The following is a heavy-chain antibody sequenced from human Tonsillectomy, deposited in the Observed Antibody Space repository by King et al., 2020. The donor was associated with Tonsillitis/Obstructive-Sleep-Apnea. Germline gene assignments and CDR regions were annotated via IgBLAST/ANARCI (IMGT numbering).Heavy chain of an antibody. J-gene: IGHJ4*02. CDR1: GFTFSSNY. Sequence: QLVQSGGGLVQPGGSLRLSCAASGFTFSSNYMTWVRQAPGKGLEWVSVIFRSGSAYYADSVKGRFTISRDNSKNTLYLQMNSLRAEDTAGYYCVGFQPLGRCCLYYFDYWGQGTLVTVSS. CDR3: VGFQPLGRCCLYYFDY. V-gene: IGHV3-66*01. CDR2: IFRSGSA. D-gene: IGHD1-26*01.